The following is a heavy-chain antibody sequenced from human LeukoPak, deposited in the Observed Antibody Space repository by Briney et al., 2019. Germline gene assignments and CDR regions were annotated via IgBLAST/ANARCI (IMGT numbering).Heavy chain of an antibody. V-gene: IGHV3-23*01. Sequence: PGGSLRLSCAASGFTFSSYAMSWVRQAPGKGLEWVSAISGSGGSTYYADSVKGRFTISRDNSKNTLYLQMNSLRAEDTAVYYCASHGPGTSFYYYYGMDVWGQGTTVTVSS. D-gene: IGHD1-1*01. CDR1: GFTFSSYA. CDR3: ASHGPGTSFYYYYGMDV. J-gene: IGHJ6*02. CDR2: ISGSGGST.